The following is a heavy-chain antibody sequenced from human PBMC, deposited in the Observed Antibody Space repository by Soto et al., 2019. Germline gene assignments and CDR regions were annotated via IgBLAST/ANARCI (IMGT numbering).Heavy chain of an antibody. V-gene: IGHV1-46*01. J-gene: IGHJ4*02. CDR3: ATKWIQGAFDY. CDR1: GYTFTSYY. CDR2: INPSGGST. Sequence: QVQLVQSGAEVKKPGASVKVSCKASGYTFTSYYMHWVRQAPGQGLEWMGIINPSGGSTSYAQKFQGRVTMTRDTSTSTVYMELSSLRSEDTAVYYCATKWIQGAFDYWGQGTLVTVSS. D-gene: IGHD5-18*01.